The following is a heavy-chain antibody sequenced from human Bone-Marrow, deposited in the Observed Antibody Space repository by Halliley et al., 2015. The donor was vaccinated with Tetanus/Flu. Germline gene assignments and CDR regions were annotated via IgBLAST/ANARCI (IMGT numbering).Heavy chain of an antibody. CDR3: ARVISAAGGYSFDS. J-gene: IGHJ4*02. CDR2: IYSRGPP. V-gene: IGHV4-31*02. D-gene: IGHD2-15*01. Sequence: IGYIYSRGPPYHNPSLKRRLTISVDTSKNQFSLRLNSGTAADAAVYFCARVISAAGGYSFDSWGQGPLVGVSS.